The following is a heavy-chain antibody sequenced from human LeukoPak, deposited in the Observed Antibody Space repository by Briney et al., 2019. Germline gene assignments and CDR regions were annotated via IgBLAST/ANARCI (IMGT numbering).Heavy chain of an antibody. J-gene: IGHJ4*02. Sequence: GGSLRLSCAASGFTFSGNYMSWVRQAPGKGLEGFSLFSSGGSHYSAHSVTGRFTLSRDNSKNPLYLQMNSLRAEDTAVYYCARERGSGTYYIDYWGQGTLVTVSS. CDR3: ARERGSGTYYIDY. D-gene: IGHD3-10*01. CDR1: GFTFSGNY. V-gene: IGHV3-53*01. CDR2: FSSGGSH.